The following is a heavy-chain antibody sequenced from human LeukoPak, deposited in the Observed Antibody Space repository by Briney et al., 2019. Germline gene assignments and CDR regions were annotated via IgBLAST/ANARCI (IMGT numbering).Heavy chain of an antibody. CDR3: AKDLMDSSGWSPVTLIDY. Sequence: GGSLRLSCAASGFTFSSYAMSWVRQAPGKGLEWVSAISGSGGSTYYADSVKGRFTISRDNSKNTLYLQMNSLRAEDTAVYYCAKDLMDSSGWSPVTLIDYWGQGTLVTVSS. CDR1: GFTFSSYA. V-gene: IGHV3-23*01. J-gene: IGHJ4*02. CDR2: ISGSGGST. D-gene: IGHD6-19*01.